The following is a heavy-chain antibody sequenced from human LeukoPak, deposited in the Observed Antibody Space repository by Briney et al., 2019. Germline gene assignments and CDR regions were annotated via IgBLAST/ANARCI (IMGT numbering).Heavy chain of an antibody. CDR3: ARVFGVMDGRYYYYMDV. CDR2: ISAKNGNT. V-gene: IGHV1-18*01. CDR1: GYTFTSYG. D-gene: IGHD2-8*01. J-gene: IGHJ6*03. Sequence: ASVKVSCKASGYTFTSYGISWVRQAPGQGLEWMGWISAKNGNTNYAQKLQGRVTMTTDTSTSTAYMEVTSLRSDDTAVYYCARVFGVMDGRYYYYMDVWAKGTTVTVSS.